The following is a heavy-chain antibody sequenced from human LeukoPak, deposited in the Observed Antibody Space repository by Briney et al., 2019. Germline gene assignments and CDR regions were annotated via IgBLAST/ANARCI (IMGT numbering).Heavy chain of an antibody. J-gene: IGHJ6*02. V-gene: IGHV3-53*01. Sequence: GGSLRLSCAASGFTVSSNYMSWVRQAPGKGLEWVSVIYSGGSTYYADSVKGRFTISRDNSKNTVYLQMNSLRAEDTAVYYCARDFSYYGMDVWGQGTTVTVSS. CDR2: IYSGGST. CDR3: ARDFSYYGMDV. CDR1: GFTVSSNY.